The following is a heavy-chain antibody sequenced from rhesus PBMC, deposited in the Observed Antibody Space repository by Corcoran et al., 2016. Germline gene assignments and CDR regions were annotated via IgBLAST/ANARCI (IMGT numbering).Heavy chain of an antibody. CDR2: NIPLVGIT. CDR1: GFTFGSYA. V-gene: IGHV1-198*02. Sequence: QVQLVQSGAEVKKPGPSVKVSCKASGFTFGSYAINWVRQPPGQGLEWMGVNIPLVGITDYAEKFQGKCTNTADTSTSTAYMELSSLGSEDTAVYYCARSAPLLTVGFDYWGQGVLVTVSS. CDR3: ARSAPLLTVGFDY. D-gene: IGHD2-15*01. J-gene: IGHJ4*01.